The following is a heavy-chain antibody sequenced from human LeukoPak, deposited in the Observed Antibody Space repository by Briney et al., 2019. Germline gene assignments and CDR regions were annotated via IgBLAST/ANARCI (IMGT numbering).Heavy chain of an antibody. D-gene: IGHD4-17*01. CDR3: ASRLRLGHYYYYYYMDV. V-gene: IGHV4-59*11. J-gene: IGHJ6*03. CDR2: IYYSGST. CDR1: GGSISSHY. Sequence: SETLSLTCTVSGGSISSHYGSWIRQPPGKGLGWIGYIYYSGSTNYNPSLKSRVTISVDTSKNQFSLKLSSVTAADTAVYYCASRLRLGHYYYYYYMDVWGKGTTVTVSS.